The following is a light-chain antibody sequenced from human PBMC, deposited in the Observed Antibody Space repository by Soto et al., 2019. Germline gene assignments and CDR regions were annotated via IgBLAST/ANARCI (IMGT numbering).Light chain of an antibody. V-gene: IGKV3-11*01. CDR3: QQRSNWPRT. Sequence: IVLTQSPFAVSLSPGERATLSCRASQSVSSYLACYQQKPGQAPRLLIYDASNRATGIPARFSGSGSGTDFTLTISSLVPEDFAVYYCQQRSNWPRTFGQGTRLEIK. CDR2: DAS. CDR1: QSVSSY. J-gene: IGKJ5*01.